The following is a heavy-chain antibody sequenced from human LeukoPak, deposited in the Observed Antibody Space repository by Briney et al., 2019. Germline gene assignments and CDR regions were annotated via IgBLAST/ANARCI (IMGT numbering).Heavy chain of an antibody. Sequence: GGSLRLSCAASGFTFSSYAMSWVRQAPGKGLEWVSAISGSGGSTYYADSVKGRFTISRDNSKNTLYLQMNSLRAEDTAVYYCAKGLLWFGEPPGPVDNWGQGTLVTVSS. CDR1: GFTFSSYA. V-gene: IGHV3-23*01. CDR2: ISGSGGST. CDR3: AKGLLWFGEPPGPVDN. J-gene: IGHJ4*02. D-gene: IGHD3-10*01.